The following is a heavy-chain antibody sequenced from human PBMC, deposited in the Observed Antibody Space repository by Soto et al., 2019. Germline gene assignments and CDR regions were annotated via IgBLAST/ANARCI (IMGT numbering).Heavy chain of an antibody. J-gene: IGHJ6*04. V-gene: IGHV3-53*01. CDR2: TYSGCTT. Sequence: PVGSLRLSCASSVVSGSINYISVVRQAPGKWLEWVSVTYSGCTTYYADSVKGRFTISRDNYKNTLYLQMNRLTAEDTAVYYCERETYGMDVRGKGHTVTVSS. CDR3: ERETYGMDV. CDR1: VVSGSINY.